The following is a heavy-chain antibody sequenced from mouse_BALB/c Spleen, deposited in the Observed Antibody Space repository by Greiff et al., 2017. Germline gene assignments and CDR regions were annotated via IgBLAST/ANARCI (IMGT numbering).Heavy chain of an antibody. Sequence: EVHLVESGGGLVKPGGSLKLSCAASGFTFSDYYMYWVRQTPEKRLEWVATISDGGSYTYYPDSVKGRFTISRDNAKNNLYLQMSSLKSEDTAMYYCARDKGDGIEDSYAMDYWGQGTSVTVSS. V-gene: IGHV5-4*02. J-gene: IGHJ4*01. CDR2: ISDGGSYT. CDR3: ARDKGDGIEDSYAMDY. D-gene: IGHD2-3*01. CDR1: GFTFSDYY.